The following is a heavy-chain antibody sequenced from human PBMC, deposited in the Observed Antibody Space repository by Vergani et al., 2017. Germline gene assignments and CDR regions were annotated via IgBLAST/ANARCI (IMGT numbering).Heavy chain of an antibody. CDR2: IYYSGST. Sequence: QVQLQESGPGLVKPSETLSLTCTVSGDSISSYYWSWIRQPPGKGLEWIGYIYYSGSTKYNPSLKSRVTISVDTSKNQFSLKLSSVTAADTAVYYCARVSGSYPYYFDYWGQGTLVTVSS. CDR1: GDSISSYY. V-gene: IGHV4-59*01. D-gene: IGHD1-26*01. CDR3: ARVSGSYPYYFDY. J-gene: IGHJ4*02.